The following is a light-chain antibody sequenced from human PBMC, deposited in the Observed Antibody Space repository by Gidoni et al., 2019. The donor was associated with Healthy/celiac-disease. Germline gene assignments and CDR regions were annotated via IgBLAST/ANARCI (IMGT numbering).Light chain of an antibody. CDR2: GAS. Sequence: EIVLTQSPCTLSLSPGERATLSCRASQSVSSSYLAWYQQKPGQATRLLIYGASSRATGIPDRFSGSGSGTDFTLTISRLEPEDFAVYYCQQYGSSPRITFGQGTRLEIK. V-gene: IGKV3-20*01. CDR3: QQYGSSPRIT. J-gene: IGKJ5*01. CDR1: QSVSSSY.